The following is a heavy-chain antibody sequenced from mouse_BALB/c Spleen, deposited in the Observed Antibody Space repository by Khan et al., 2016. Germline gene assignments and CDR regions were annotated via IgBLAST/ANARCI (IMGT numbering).Heavy chain of an antibody. V-gene: IGHV1-26*01. CDR2: VNLNNGGT. J-gene: IGHJ1*01. D-gene: IGHD2-14*01. CDR1: GYSFTGYY. Sequence: MQLQQPGPDLVKPGASVKISCKASGYSFTGYYMHWVKQSHGKGLEWIGRVNLNNGGTSYNQKFKDKAILTVDKSSSTAYLELSGLKTEDSAAYYRESHYRYDCGYFDVWGAGTTVTVSS. CDR3: ESHYRYDCGYFDV.